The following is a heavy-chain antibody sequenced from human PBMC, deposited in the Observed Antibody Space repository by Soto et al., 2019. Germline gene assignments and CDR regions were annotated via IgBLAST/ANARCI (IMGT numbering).Heavy chain of an antibody. J-gene: IGHJ6*02. Sequence: GASVKVPCKASGYTFTSCYMHWVRQAPGQGLEWMGIINPSGGSTSYAQKFQGRVTMTRDTSTSTVYMELSSLRSEDTAVYYCARDVTDYYDSSGWNYYYGMDVWGQGTTVTVSS. D-gene: IGHD3-22*01. CDR1: GYTFTSCY. CDR3: ARDVTDYYDSSGWNYYYGMDV. CDR2: INPSGGST. V-gene: IGHV1-46*01.